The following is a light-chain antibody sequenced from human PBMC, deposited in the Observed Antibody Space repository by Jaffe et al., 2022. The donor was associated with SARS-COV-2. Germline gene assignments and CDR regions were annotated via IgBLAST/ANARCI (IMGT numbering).Light chain of an antibody. J-gene: IGLJ2*01. Sequence: SYDLTQPPSLSVSPGQTASITCSGDKLGNKYASWYQQKPGQSPVLVIYQDNKRPSGIPERFSGSNSGNTATLTISGTQAVDEADYYCQAWDSSLVLFGGGTKLTVL. CDR2: QDN. V-gene: IGLV3-1*01. CDR1: KLGNKY. CDR3: QAWDSSLVL.